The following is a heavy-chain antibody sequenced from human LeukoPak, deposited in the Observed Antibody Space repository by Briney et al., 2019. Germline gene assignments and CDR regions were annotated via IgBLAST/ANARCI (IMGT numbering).Heavy chain of an antibody. V-gene: IGHV4-39*01. Sequence: PSETLSLTCTVSGDSISSSSYFWGWIRQPPGKGLEWIGNIYYSGNTYYNPSLKSRVTISVDTSRNQFSLKLSSVTAADTALYYCARGVNIWGQGTMVTVSS. CDR2: IYYSGNT. J-gene: IGHJ3*02. CDR1: GDSISSSSYF. CDR3: ARGVNI. D-gene: IGHD3-10*01.